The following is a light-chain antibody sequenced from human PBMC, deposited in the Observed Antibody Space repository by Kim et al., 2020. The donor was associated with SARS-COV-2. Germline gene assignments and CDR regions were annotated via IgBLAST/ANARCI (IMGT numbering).Light chain of an antibody. Sequence: DIQMTQSPSSLSASVGDRVTITCRASQSVSNYLNWYQQKPGKAPKLLIYAASSLHNGVPSRFSGSGSGTDFTLTISTLQSEDFAIYYCQQSNFAPYTFGQGTKLEIK. V-gene: IGKV1-39*01. CDR2: AAS. CDR1: QSVSNY. CDR3: QQSNFAPYT. J-gene: IGKJ2*01.